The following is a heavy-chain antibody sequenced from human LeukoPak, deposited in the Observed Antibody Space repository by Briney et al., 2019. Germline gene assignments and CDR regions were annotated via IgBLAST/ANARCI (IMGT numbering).Heavy chain of an antibody. CDR2: IPYEGGTQ. Sequence: GGSLRLSCAASGVXLSPYGIHWVRQAPGKGLEWEAAIPYEGGTQRYAVSVKGRFIISRDNPSNTLYLQMNILRTEDTAVYYCAKEGTPQVSTWYDLWGQGTQVSVSS. CDR1: GVXLSPYG. D-gene: IGHD3-10*01. CDR3: AKEGTPQVSTWYDL. V-gene: IGHV3-30*18. J-gene: IGHJ5*02.